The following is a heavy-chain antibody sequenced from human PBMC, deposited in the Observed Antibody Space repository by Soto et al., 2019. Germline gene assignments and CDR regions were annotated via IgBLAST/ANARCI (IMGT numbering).Heavy chain of an antibody. CDR3: AKVVPGNRVAFDI. CDR1: GFTFSSYA. CDR2: ISGSGGST. D-gene: IGHD6-6*01. Sequence: GGSLRLSCAASGFTFSSYAMSWVRQAPGKGLEWVSVISGSGGSTYYADSVKGWFTISRDNSKNTLYLQMNSLRAEDTAVYYCAKVVPGNRVAFDIWGQGTMVTVSS. J-gene: IGHJ3*02. V-gene: IGHV3-23*01.